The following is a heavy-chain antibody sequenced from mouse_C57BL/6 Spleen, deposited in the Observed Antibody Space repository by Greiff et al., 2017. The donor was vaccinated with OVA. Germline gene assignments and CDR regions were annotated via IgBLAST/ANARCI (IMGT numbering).Heavy chain of an antibody. V-gene: IGHV5-12*01. CDR2: ISNGGGST. CDR1: GSTFRDYY. CDR3: ARHAYDYDGGWYFDV. D-gene: IGHD2-4*01. Sequence: DVKLVESGGGLVQPGGSLKLSCAASGSTFRDYYMYWVRQTPEKRLEWVAYISNGGGSTYYPDTVKGRFTISRANAKNTLYLQMSRLKSEDTAMYYCARHAYDYDGGWYFDVWGTGTTVTVSS. J-gene: IGHJ1*03.